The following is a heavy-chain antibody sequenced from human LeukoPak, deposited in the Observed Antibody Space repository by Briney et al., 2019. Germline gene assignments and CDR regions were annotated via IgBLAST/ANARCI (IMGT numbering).Heavy chain of an antibody. CDR1: GFTFSSYA. Sequence: GGSLRLSRAASGFTFSSYAMSWVRQAPGKRLEWVSAISGSGGSTYYADSVKGGFTISRDNSKNTLYLQMNSLRAEDTAVYYCAKGPHIVVDYFDYWGQGTLVTVSS. CDR3: AKGPHIVVDYFDY. D-gene: IGHD2-21*01. V-gene: IGHV3-23*01. CDR2: ISGSGGST. J-gene: IGHJ4*02.